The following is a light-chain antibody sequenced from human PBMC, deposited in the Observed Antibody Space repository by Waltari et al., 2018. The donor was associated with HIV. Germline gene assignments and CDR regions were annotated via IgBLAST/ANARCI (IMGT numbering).Light chain of an antibody. CDR1: SSDIGYYNY. CDR2: EVS. CDR3: SSLTNSATLSDL. V-gene: IGLV2-14*01. Sequence: QFALTQPASVSGSPGQSITISCTGSSSDIGYYNYVSWYQQHPGKAPKLIIYEVSNRPSGISSRFSGSKSGNTASLTISGLQAEDEADYFCSSLTNSATLSDLFGGGTQLTVL. J-gene: IGLJ3*02.